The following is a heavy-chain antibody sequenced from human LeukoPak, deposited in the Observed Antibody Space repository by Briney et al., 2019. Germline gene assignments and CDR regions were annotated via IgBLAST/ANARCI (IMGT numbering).Heavy chain of an antibody. CDR2: ISGSGGST. V-gene: IGHV3-23*01. CDR1: GFTFSSYG. J-gene: IGHJ3*02. D-gene: IGHD6-13*01. Sequence: GGTLRLSCAASGFTFSSYGMSWVRQAPGKGLEWVSDISGSGGSTYYADSVKGRFTISRDNSKNTLYLQMYSLRAEDTAVYYCAKEHGGSSWYEDAFDIWGQGTMVTVSS. CDR3: AKEHGGSSWYEDAFDI.